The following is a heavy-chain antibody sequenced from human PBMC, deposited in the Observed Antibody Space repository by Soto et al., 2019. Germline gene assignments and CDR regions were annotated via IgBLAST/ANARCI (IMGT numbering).Heavy chain of an antibody. Sequence: ETLSLSGTVSGGSSRSYYLGWSRQPPGKGLEWIGYIYYSGSTNYNPSLKSRVTISVGTSKNQFSLKLSSVTAADTAVYYCARPLTIFGVVIDPFSDYWGQGTLVTVSS. D-gene: IGHD3-3*01. CDR1: GGSSRSYY. V-gene: IGHV4-59*01. CDR2: IYYSGST. J-gene: IGHJ4*02. CDR3: ARPLTIFGVVIDPFSDY.